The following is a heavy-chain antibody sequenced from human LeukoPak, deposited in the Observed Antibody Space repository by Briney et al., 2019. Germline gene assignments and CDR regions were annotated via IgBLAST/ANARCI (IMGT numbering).Heavy chain of an antibody. CDR1: GFTFSTYA. Sequence: GGSLRLSCAASGFTFSTYAMSWVRQAPGKGLEWVSAISGSGDNTKYADSVKGRFAISRDNSKNTLYPQMNSLRAEDSAIYYCAKARSAWYLFDYWGQGTPVTVSS. CDR2: ISGSGDNT. D-gene: IGHD6-19*01. CDR3: AKARSAWYLFDY. J-gene: IGHJ4*02. V-gene: IGHV3-23*01.